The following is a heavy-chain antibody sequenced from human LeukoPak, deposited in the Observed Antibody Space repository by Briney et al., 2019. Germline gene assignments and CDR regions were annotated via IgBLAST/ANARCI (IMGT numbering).Heavy chain of an antibody. D-gene: IGHD2-15*01. CDR3: ARDAEDIVVVVAASGWFDP. Sequence: GASVKVSCKASGYTFTGYYMHWVRQAPGQGLEWMGWINPNSGGTNYVQKFQGRVTMTRDTSISTAYMELSRLRSDDTAVYYCARDAEDIVVVVAASGWFDPWGQGTLVTVSS. CDR1: GYTFTGYY. CDR2: INPNSGGT. V-gene: IGHV1-2*02. J-gene: IGHJ5*02.